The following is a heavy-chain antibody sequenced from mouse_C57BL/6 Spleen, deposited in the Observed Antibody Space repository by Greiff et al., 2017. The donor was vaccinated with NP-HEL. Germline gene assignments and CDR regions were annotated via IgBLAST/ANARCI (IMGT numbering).Heavy chain of an antibody. CDR3: ARVDGNYYFDY. CDR1: GYTFTSYW. J-gene: IGHJ2*01. V-gene: IGHV1-64*01. D-gene: IGHD2-1*01. CDR2: IHPNSGST. Sequence: QVQLQQPGAELVKPGASVKLSCKASGYTFTSYWMHWVKQRPGQGLEWIGMIHPNSGSTNYNEKFKSKATLTVDKSSSTAYMQLSSLTSEDSAVYYCARVDGNYYFDYWGQGTTLTVSS.